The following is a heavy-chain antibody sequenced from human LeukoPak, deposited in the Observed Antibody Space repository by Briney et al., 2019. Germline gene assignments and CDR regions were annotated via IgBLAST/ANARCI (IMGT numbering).Heavy chain of an antibody. D-gene: IGHD3-16*01. CDR3: ARTNYHYDSNIESYRPTHFDH. CDR1: GGSLSHYF. V-gene: IGHV4-59*01. Sequence: PSETLSLTCTVSGGSLSHYFWSWIRQPPGKGLEWIGSAYFSGSTNYNPSLMSRVTISIDTSMNHFSLKLDSVTAADTAVYFCARTNYHYDSNIESYRPTHFDHWGQGSLVTVSS. CDR2: AYFSGST. J-gene: IGHJ4*02.